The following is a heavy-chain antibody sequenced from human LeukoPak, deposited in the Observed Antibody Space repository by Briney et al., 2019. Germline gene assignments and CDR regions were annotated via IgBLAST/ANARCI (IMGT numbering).Heavy chain of an antibody. CDR2: ISSSGTTI. Sequence: GGSLRLSCAASGFTFSDYYMNWIRQAPGEGLEWVSYISSSGTTIYADSVKGRFTISRDNAKSSLFLQMNSLRVEDTAVYYCARDRDYDFPAWGQGTLVTVSS. D-gene: IGHD3-3*01. V-gene: IGHV3-11*04. J-gene: IGHJ5*02. CDR1: GFTFSDYY. CDR3: ARDRDYDFPA.